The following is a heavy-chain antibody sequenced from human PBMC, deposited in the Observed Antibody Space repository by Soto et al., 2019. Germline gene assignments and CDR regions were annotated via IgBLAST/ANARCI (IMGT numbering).Heavy chain of an antibody. Sequence: SETLSLTCTVSGGSISSSSYYWGWIRQPPGKGLEWIGSIYYSGSTYYNPSLKSRVTVSVDTSKNQFSLKLSSVTAADTAVYYCARPLHYDFWSGYYTHWVQGTLVTVSS. CDR2: IYYSGST. CDR3: ARPLHYDFWSGYYTH. CDR1: GGSISSSSYY. J-gene: IGHJ4*02. V-gene: IGHV4-39*01. D-gene: IGHD3-3*01.